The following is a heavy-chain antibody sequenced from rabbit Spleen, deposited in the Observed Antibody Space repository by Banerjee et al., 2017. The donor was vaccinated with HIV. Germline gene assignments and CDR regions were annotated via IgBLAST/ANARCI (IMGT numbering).Heavy chain of an antibody. V-gene: IGHV1S40*01. Sequence: QSLEESGGDLVKPGASLTLTCTASGFSFSSSDYMCWVRQAPGKGLEWISCIAGSGSGFTYSATWAKGRFTCSKTSSTTVTLQVTSLTAADTATYFCARIFVSLVYFNLWGPGTLVTVS. J-gene: IGHJ4*01. CDR3: ARIFVSLVYFNL. D-gene: IGHD3-3*01. CDR1: GFSFSSSDY. CDR2: IAGSGSGFT.